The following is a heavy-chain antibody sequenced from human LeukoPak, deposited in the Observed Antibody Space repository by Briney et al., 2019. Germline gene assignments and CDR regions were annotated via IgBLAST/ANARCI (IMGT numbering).Heavy chain of an antibody. J-gene: IGHJ4*02. Sequence: GGSLRLSCAASGFTFCSYEMNWVRQAPGKGLEWGSYISYSGSNIYYADSVRGRFTISRDKAKNSLYLQMNSLRAEDTAVYYCARVEHIAMAHDYWGQGTLVTVSS. V-gene: IGHV3-48*03. D-gene: IGHD5-18*01. CDR3: ARVEHIAMAHDY. CDR1: GFTFCSYE. CDR2: ISYSGSNI.